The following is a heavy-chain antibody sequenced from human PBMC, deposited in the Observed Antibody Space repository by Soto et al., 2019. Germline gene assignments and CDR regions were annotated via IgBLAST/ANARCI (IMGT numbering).Heavy chain of an antibody. D-gene: IGHD2-15*01. CDR3: ARRYCSGGRCSSTFDS. CDR1: GGSFSGYY. CDR2: INRSGST. Sequence: QVQLQQWGAGLLKPSETLSLTCAVYGGSFSGYYWIWIRQPPGKGLEWIGEINRSGSTNYNPSLKSRVTISVDTSKNQFALKLRSVTAADTAVYYCARRYCSGGRCSSTFDSWGQGNLVTVSS. V-gene: IGHV4-34*02. J-gene: IGHJ4*02.